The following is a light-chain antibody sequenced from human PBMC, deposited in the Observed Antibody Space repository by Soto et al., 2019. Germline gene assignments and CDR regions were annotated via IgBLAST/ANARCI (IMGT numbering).Light chain of an antibody. CDR3: QQGNSFPLT. V-gene: IGKV1-12*01. CDR1: QGISSW. CDR2: AAS. J-gene: IGKJ4*01. Sequence: DIQMTQSPSSVSASVGDRVTITCRASQGISSWLAWYQQKPGKAPKLLIYAASRLQSGVPSRFSGSGAGTDFTLTVSSLLTEDFATDYGQQGNSFPLTFGGGTKVEIK.